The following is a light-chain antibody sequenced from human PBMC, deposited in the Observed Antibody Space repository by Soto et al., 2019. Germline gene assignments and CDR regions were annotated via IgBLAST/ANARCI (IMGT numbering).Light chain of an antibody. CDR3: AAWDDSLNGYL. Sequence: QSVLTQPPSASGTPGQRVTISCSGSSSNIGSNTVNWYQQLPETAPKLLMYSNNQRPSGVPDRFSGSKSGTSASLAISGLQSADEADYYCAAWDDSLNGYLFGTGTKVTVL. V-gene: IGLV1-44*01. CDR2: SNN. J-gene: IGLJ1*01. CDR1: SSNIGSNT.